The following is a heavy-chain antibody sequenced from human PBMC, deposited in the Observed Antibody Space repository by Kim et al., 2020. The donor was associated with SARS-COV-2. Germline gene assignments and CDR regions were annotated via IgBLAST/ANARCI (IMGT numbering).Heavy chain of an antibody. CDR1: GFTFSSYA. D-gene: IGHD6-13*01. Sequence: GGSLRLSCAASGFTFSSYAMSWVRQAPGKGLEWVSAISGSGGSTYYADSVKGRFTISRDNSKNTLYLQMNSLRAEDTAVYYCAKMGADKEYSSSWYGGFMWLDVWGQGTTVTVSS. CDR3: AKMGADKEYSSSWYGGFMWLDV. V-gene: IGHV3-23*01. J-gene: IGHJ6*02. CDR2: ISGSGGST.